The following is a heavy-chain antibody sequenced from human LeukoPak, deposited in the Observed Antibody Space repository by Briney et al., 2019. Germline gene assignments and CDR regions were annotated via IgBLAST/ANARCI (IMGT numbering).Heavy chain of an antibody. CDR3: ANPPLEDRSTSER. CDR1: GFTFSSYA. Sequence: PGGSLRLSCAASGFTFSSYAMSWVRQAPGKGLEWVSGISGSGGSTYYADSVKGRFTISRDNSKNTLYLQMNSLRAEDTAVYYCANPPLEDRSTSERWGQGTLVTVSS. J-gene: IGHJ4*02. CDR2: ISGSGGST. V-gene: IGHV3-23*01. D-gene: IGHD2-2*01.